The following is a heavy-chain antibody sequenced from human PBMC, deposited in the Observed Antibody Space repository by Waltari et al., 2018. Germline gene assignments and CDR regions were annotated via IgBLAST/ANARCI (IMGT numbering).Heavy chain of an antibody. CDR2: INPNSGGT. CDR1: GYTFTGYY. CDR3: AREGVTGTTLYYYGMDV. Sequence: QVQLVQSGAEVKKPGASVKVSCKASGYTFTGYYMHWVRQAPGQGLEWMVWINPNSGGTNYAQKFQGWVTMTRDTSISTAYMELSRLRSDDTAVYYCAREGVTGTTLYYYGMDVWGQGTTVTVSS. J-gene: IGHJ6*02. D-gene: IGHD1-7*01. V-gene: IGHV1-2*04.